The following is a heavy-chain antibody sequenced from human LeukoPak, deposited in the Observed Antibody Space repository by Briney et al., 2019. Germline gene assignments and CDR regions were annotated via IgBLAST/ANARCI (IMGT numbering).Heavy chain of an antibody. Sequence: SETLSLTCTVSSGSFSSYYWNWIRQPAGKGLEWIGRIYITGSTNYNPSLKSRVTMSVDTSKNQFSLNLSSVTATDTAVYYCARGRGYYQDYWGQGTLVTVSS. V-gene: IGHV4-4*07. CDR1: SGSFSSYY. J-gene: IGHJ4*02. CDR2: IYITGST. D-gene: IGHD3-22*01. CDR3: ARGRGYYQDY.